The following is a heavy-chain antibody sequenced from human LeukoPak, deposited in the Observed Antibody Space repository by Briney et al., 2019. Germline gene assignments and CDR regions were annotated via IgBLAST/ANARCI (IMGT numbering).Heavy chain of an antibody. Sequence: GGSLRLSCVASGFTFSSYGMSWVRQAPGKGVEWVAGLSGSGDNTFYADSVKGRFTISRDNSRTTLYLQMNSLRGEDTAVYHCAKEWAILGQPIFDAWGQGILVTVSS. CDR1: GFTFSSYG. D-gene: IGHD2-2*02. V-gene: IGHV3-23*01. J-gene: IGHJ5*02. CDR2: LSGSGDNT. CDR3: AKEWAILGQPIFDA.